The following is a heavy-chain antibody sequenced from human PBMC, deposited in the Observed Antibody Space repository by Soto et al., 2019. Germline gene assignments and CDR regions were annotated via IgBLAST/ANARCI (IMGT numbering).Heavy chain of an antibody. Sequence: GASVKVSCKVSGYTLTELSMHWVRQAPGKGLEWMGGFDPEDGETIYAQKFQGRVTMTEDTSTDTAYMELSSLRSEDTAVYYCATDIIAARPSIVWGQGTLVTVSS. V-gene: IGHV1-24*01. CDR2: FDPEDGET. D-gene: IGHD6-6*01. J-gene: IGHJ4*02. CDR1: GYTLTELS. CDR3: ATDIIAARPSIV.